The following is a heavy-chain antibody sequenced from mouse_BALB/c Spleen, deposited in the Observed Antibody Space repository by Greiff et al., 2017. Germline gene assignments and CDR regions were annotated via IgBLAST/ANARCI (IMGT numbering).Heavy chain of an antibody. CDR3: ASYGNYPYWYFDV. D-gene: IGHD2-1*01. CDR2: ISYDGSN. V-gene: IGHV3-6*02. Sequence: DVQLQESGPGLVKPSQSLSLTCSVTGYSITSGYYWNWIRQFPGNKLEWMGYISYDGSNNYNPSLKNRISITRDTSKNQFFLKLNSVTTEDTATYYCASYGNYPYWYFDVWGAGTTVTVSS. CDR1: GYSITSGYY. J-gene: IGHJ1*01.